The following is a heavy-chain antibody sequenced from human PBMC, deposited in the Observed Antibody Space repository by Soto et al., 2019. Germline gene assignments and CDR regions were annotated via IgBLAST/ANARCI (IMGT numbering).Heavy chain of an antibody. CDR3: ARDRSNYVAHYGMDV. CDR2: ISAYNGNT. V-gene: IGHV1-18*01. D-gene: IGHD4-4*01. CDR1: GYTFNSYG. Sequence: QVQLVQSGAEVKKPGASVKVSCKASGYTFNSYGISWVRQAPGQGLEWMGWISAYNGNTNYAQKLQGRVTMTTDTSTSKAYMELRSLRSDDTAVYYCARDRSNYVAHYGMDVWGQGPTVTVSS. J-gene: IGHJ6*02.